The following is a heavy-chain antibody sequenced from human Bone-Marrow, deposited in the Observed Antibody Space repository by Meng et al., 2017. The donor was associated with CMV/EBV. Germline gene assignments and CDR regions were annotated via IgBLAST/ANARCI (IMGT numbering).Heavy chain of an antibody. V-gene: IGHV1-8*01. Sequence: ASVKVSCKASGYTFTSYDINWVRQATGQGLEWMGWMNPNSGNTGYAQKFQGRVTMTRNTSISTAYMELSSLRSEDTAVYYCARGRTFYCSSTTCYLDWLDPWGQGTLVTVPS. CDR3: ARGRTFYCSSTTCYLDWLDP. D-gene: IGHD2-2*01. J-gene: IGHJ5*02. CDR2: MNPNSGNT. CDR1: GYTFTSYD.